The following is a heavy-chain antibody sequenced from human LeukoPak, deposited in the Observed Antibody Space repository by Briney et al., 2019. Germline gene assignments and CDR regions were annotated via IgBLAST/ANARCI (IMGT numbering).Heavy chain of an antibody. V-gene: IGHV1-8*01. D-gene: IGHD3-10*01. CDR2: MNPNSGNT. CDR1: GYTFTSYD. Sequence: GASVKVSCEASGYTFTSYDINWVRQAAGQGLEWMGWMNPNSGNTGYAQKFQGRVTMTRNTSISTAYMELSSLRSEDTAVYYCARDGGVVYGSGSYLCAGVCGFDYWGQGTLVTVSS. J-gene: IGHJ4*02. CDR3: ARDGGVVYGSGSYLCAGVCGFDY.